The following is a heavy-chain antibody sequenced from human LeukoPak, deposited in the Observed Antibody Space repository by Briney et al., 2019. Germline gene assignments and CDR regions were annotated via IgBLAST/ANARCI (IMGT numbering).Heavy chain of an antibody. CDR1: GGSFTNYY. J-gene: IGHJ5*02. CDR3: ARGRLYSSNWWETDYNWFDP. D-gene: IGHD6-13*01. V-gene: IGHV4-34*01. CDR2: IIYSGST. Sequence: PSETLSLTCAVYGGSFTNYYWNWIRQPPGKGLEWIGEIIYSGSTNYNPSLKSRVSISVDTSNNHLSLKLTSVTAADTAVYYCARGRLYSSNWWETDYNWFDPWGQGSLVTVSS.